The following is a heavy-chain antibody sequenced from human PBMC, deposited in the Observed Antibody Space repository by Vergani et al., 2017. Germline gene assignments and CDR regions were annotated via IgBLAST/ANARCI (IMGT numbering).Heavy chain of an antibody. CDR2: MNGDGDTK. CDR1: GFTFNEYW. CDR3: ARARKFRFGVVWENWFDP. V-gene: IGHV3-74*01. D-gene: IGHD3-3*01. J-gene: IGHJ5*02. Sequence: EVELVESGGGLVQPGGSLRLSCAASGFTFNEYWMHLARQVPGKGLVWVSGMNGDGDTKSYADSVKGRFTISRDNAKNTLFLQMNSLRAEDTAVYYCARARKFRFGVVWENWFDPWGQGTLVTVSS.